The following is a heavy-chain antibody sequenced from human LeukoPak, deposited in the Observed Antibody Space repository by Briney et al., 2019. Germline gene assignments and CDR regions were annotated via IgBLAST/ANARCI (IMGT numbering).Heavy chain of an antibody. V-gene: IGHV3-11*05. CDR3: ARGERILDY. Sequence: GGSLRLSCAASGFTFSDFSMSWIRQAPGKGLEWISYISSTNTYTNYADSVKGRFTISRENAKSSLYLRMNSLRAEDTAVYYCARGERILDYWGQGTLVTVSS. CDR1: GFTFSDFS. D-gene: IGHD1-1*01. CDR2: ISSTNTYT. J-gene: IGHJ4*02.